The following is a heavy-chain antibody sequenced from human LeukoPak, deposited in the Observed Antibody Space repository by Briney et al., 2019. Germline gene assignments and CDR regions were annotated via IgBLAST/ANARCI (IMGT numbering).Heavy chain of an antibody. CDR1: GFTFTIYY. J-gene: IGHJ4*02. D-gene: IGHD3-10*01. V-gene: IGHV3-7*01. Sequence: GGSLRLSCAASGFTFTIYYMSWVRQAPGKGLEWVANIKQDGSERYYVDSVKGRFTISRDNAKNSLYLQMNSLRAEDTAVYYCARRGPMGFYYGAGSSYFDYWGQGTLVTVSS. CDR2: IKQDGSER. CDR3: ARRGPMGFYYGAGSSYFDY.